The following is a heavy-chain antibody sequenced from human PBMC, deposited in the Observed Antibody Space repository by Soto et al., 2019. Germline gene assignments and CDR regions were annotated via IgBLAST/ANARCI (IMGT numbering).Heavy chain of an antibody. CDR2: INAGNGNT. Sequence: ASVKVSCKASGYTFTSYAMHWVRQAPGQRLEWMGWINAGNGNTKYSQKFQGRVTITRDTSASTALMELSSLRSEDTAVYYCAGVEVGGSGYHEGYYYGMDVWGQGTTVTVSS. V-gene: IGHV1-3*01. D-gene: IGHD3-22*01. CDR3: AGVEVGGSGYHEGYYYGMDV. J-gene: IGHJ6*02. CDR1: GYTFTSYA.